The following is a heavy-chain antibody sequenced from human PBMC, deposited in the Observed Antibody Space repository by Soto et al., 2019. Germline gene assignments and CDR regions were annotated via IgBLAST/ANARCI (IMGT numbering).Heavy chain of an antibody. CDR1: GGSIINHY. V-gene: IGHV4-59*11. Sequence: QVQLQESGPGLVKPSETLSLTCTVSGGSIINHYLSWIRQPPGKGLEWIGYIYYSGSTNYNPSLKSRVTISVDTSKNQFSLNLTSLTAADTAIYYCARANWYSEYWGQGTLVTVSS. J-gene: IGHJ4*02. CDR3: ARANWYSEY. CDR2: IYYSGST. D-gene: IGHD7-27*01.